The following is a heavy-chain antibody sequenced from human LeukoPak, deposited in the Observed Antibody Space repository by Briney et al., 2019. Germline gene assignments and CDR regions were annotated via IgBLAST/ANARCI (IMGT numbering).Heavy chain of an antibody. Sequence: PSETVSLTCTVSGGSISSGSYYWSWIRQPAGKGLEWIGRIYTSGSTNYNPSLKSRVTISVDTSKNQFSLKLSSVTAADTAVYYCARDPGGGWYYFDYWGQGTLVTVSS. V-gene: IGHV4-61*02. CDR3: ARDPGGGWYYFDY. CDR2: IYTSGST. D-gene: IGHD6-19*01. CDR1: GGSISSGSYY. J-gene: IGHJ4*02.